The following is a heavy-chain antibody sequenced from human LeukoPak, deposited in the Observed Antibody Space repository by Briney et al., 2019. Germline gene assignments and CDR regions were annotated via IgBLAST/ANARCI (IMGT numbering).Heavy chain of an antibody. J-gene: IGHJ6*02. CDR2: IIPILGIA. D-gene: IGHD2-2*01. Sequence: SVNVSCKASGGTFSSYAISWVRQAPGQGLEWMGRIIPILGIANYAQKFQGRVTITADKSTSTAYMELSSLRSKDTAVYYCALVVVPAAIEYYGMDVWGQGTTVTVSS. CDR1: GGTFSSYA. V-gene: IGHV1-69*04. CDR3: ALVVVPAAIEYYGMDV.